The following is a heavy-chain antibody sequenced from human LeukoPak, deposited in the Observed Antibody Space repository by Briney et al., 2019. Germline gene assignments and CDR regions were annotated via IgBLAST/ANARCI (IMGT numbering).Heavy chain of an antibody. D-gene: IGHD4/OR15-4a*01. J-gene: IGHJ3*01. V-gene: IGHV3-33*03. CDR2: IWNDGRNE. CDR1: GFTFQNYG. CDR3: SKGRTNDYGEPYTFGV. Sequence: GGSLRLSCAASGFTFQNYGMHWVRQVPGKGLEWVAVIWNDGRNEHYADSVKGRFTISRDNTKSTLYLQMNSLRAEDTAVYYCSKGRTNDYGEPYTFGVWGQGTMVIVSS.